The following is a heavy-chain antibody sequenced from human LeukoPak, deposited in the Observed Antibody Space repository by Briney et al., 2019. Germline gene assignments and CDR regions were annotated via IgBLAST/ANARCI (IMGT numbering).Heavy chain of an antibody. CDR2: INPNSGGT. D-gene: IGHD3-10*01. CDR3: ARPGVLWFGGDWYFDL. V-gene: IGHV1-2*02. Sequence: ASVKLSCKASGYTFTGYYMHWVRQAPGQGLEWMGWINPNSGGTNYAQKFQGSVTMTRDTSISTAYMELSRLRSDDTAVYYCARPGVLWFGGDWYFDLWGGGTLVSSSS. J-gene: IGHJ2*01. CDR1: GYTFTGYY.